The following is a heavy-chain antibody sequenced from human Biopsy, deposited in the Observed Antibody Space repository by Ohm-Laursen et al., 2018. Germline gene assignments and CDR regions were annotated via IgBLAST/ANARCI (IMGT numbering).Heavy chain of an antibody. D-gene: IGHD6-13*01. CDR3: ARVPLPGIGAAYQGRFLYGMDV. CDR2: ITQSGST. CDR1: GGSFNGYF. J-gene: IGHJ6*02. Sequence: GTLSLTCTVSGGSFNGYFWSWIRQPPGQGLEWIGDITQSGSTNYSPSLKSRFTISVDTAKKQFSLSLRSVTAADTAVYYCARVPLPGIGAAYQGRFLYGMDVWGQGTTVSVSS. V-gene: IGHV4-34*01.